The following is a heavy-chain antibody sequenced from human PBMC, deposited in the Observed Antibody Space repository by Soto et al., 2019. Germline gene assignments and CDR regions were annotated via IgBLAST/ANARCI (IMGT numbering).Heavy chain of an antibody. CDR2: IFPGDSDT. V-gene: IGHV5-51*01. D-gene: IGHD5-12*01. CDR3: ARDSPIGSTFSGYDAIDY. Sequence: GESLKISCKASGYIFSTYWIGWVRQMPGKGLEWMGTIFPGDSDTRYSPSFQGQVTISVDKSVSTAYLQWGSLKASDTAIYYCARDSPIGSTFSGYDAIDYWGQGTLVTVSS. J-gene: IGHJ4*02. CDR1: GYIFSTYW.